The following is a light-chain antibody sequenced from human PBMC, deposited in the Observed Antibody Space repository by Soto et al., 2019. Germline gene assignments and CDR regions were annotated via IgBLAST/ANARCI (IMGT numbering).Light chain of an antibody. V-gene: IGKV1-33*01. J-gene: IGKJ2*01. Sequence: DIQMTQSPSSLSASVGDRVTITCQASQAISNYLNWYQQKPGKAPKLLIYDASNLKTGVPSRFSGSGSGTDFTFTISSRQPEDIVTYYCQQYDNLPSYTFGQGTKLEIK. CDR3: QQYDNLPSYT. CDR1: QAISNY. CDR2: DAS.